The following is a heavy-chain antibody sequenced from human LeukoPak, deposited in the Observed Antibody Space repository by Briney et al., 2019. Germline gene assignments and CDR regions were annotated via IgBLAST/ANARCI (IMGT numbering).Heavy chain of an antibody. CDR3: VRLLGKRYFDY. D-gene: IGHD3-16*01. V-gene: IGHV4-59*01. Sequence: SETLSLTCTVSGGFISSYYWSWIRQPPGKGLECIAYMYNSESTNYNPSLKSRVTISVDTSKNLFSLRLSSVTAADTAVYYCVRLLGKRYFDYWGQGTLVTVSS. J-gene: IGHJ4*02. CDR1: GGFISSYY. CDR2: MYNSEST.